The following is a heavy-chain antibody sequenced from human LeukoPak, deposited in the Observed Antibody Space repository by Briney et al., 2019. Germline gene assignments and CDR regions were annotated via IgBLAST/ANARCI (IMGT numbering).Heavy chain of an antibody. V-gene: IGHV3-7*01. CDR1: EFTLSNYW. CDR2: IKQDGSEK. Sequence: GGSLGLSCAASEFTLSNYWMSWVRQAPGKGLEWVANIKQDGSEKYYVDSVKGRFTISRDNAKNSLYLQMNSLRADDTAVYYCARAPYDSSGPDAFDIWGQGTMVTVSS. D-gene: IGHD3-22*01. CDR3: ARAPYDSSGPDAFDI. J-gene: IGHJ3*02.